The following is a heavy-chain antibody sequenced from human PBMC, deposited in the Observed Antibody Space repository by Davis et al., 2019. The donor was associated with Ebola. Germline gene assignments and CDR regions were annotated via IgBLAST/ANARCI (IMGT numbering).Heavy chain of an antibody. J-gene: IGHJ4*02. CDR1: GYTFTDYY. CDR3: ARGWAPDN. CDR2: INPNTGGT. V-gene: IGHV1-2*02. D-gene: IGHD6-13*01. Sequence: ASVKVSCKASGYTFTDYYMHWVRQAPGQGLGWMGWINPNTGGTNYAQKFQGRVTMTRDTSISTAYMELSRLSSVTAADTAVYYCARGWAPDNWGQGTLVTVSS.